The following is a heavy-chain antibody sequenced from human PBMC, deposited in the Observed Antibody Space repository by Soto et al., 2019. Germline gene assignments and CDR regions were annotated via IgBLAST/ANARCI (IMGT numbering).Heavy chain of an antibody. J-gene: IGHJ6*03. CDR3: AHSNGYCSGGSCSSYYYYYYMDV. CDR1: GFSLSTSGVG. D-gene: IGHD2-15*01. Sequence: QITLKESGPTLVKPTQTLTLTCTFSGFSLSTSGVGVGWIRQPPGKALEWLALIYWDDDKRYSPSLKSRLTLTKDTSKNQVVLTMTNMDPVDTATYYCAHSNGYCSGGSCSSYYYYYYMDVWGKGTTVTVSS. CDR2: IYWDDDK. V-gene: IGHV2-5*02.